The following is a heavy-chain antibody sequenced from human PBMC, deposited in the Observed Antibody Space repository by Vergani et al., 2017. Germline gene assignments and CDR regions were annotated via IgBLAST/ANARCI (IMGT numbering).Heavy chain of an antibody. Sequence: QVQLQQWGAGLLKPSETLSLTCAVYGGSFSGYYWSWIRQPPGKGLEWIGEINHSGSTNYNPSLKSRVTISVDTSKNQFSLKLRSVTAADTAVYYCARGRKGVVPAAIRSSRLYFDYWGQGTLVTVSS. CDR3: ARGRKGVVPAAIRSSRLYFDY. D-gene: IGHD2-2*02. CDR2: INHSGST. CDR1: GGSFSGYY. V-gene: IGHV4-34*01. J-gene: IGHJ4*02.